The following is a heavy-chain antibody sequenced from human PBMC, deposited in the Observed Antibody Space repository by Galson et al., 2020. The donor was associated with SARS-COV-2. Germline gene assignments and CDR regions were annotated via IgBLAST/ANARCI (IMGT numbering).Heavy chain of an antibody. J-gene: IGHJ4*02. D-gene: IGHD2-15*01. V-gene: IGHV4-59*01. Sequence: LETLSLTCTVSGGSISSYYWSWIRQPPGKGLEWIGYIYYSGSTNYNPSLKSRVTISVDTSKNQFSLKLSSVTAADTAVYYCARVYWARGYFDYWGQGTLVTVSA. CDR2: IYYSGST. CDR3: ARVYWARGYFDY. CDR1: GGSISSYY.